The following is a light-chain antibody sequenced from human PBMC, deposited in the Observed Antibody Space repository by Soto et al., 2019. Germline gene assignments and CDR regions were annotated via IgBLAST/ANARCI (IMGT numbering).Light chain of an antibody. CDR1: SSDVGGYNY. V-gene: IGLV2-14*01. Sequence: QLVLTQPASVSGSPGQSITISCTGTSSDVGGYNYVSWYQQHPGKAPKLMIYDVSNRPSGVSNRFSGSKSGYTASLTISGLQAEDGADYYCSSYTSSSTVVFGGGTKLTVL. CDR3: SSYTSSSTVV. CDR2: DVS. J-gene: IGLJ2*01.